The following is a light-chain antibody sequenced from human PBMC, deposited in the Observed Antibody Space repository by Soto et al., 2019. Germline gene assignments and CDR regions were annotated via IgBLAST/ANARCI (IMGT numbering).Light chain of an antibody. Sequence: QSVLTQPPSVSGAPGQRVTISCTGSSSNIGAGYDVHWYQQLPGTAPKLLIYVNSNRPSGVPDRFPGSKSGTSASLAITGLQAEDEADYYCQSYDSSLSAVVFGGGTKVTVL. J-gene: IGLJ2*01. CDR2: VNS. CDR1: SSNIGAGYD. CDR3: QSYDSSLSAVV. V-gene: IGLV1-40*01.